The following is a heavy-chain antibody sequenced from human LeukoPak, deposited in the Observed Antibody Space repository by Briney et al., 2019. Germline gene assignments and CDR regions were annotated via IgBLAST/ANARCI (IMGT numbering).Heavy chain of an antibody. CDR1: GFTFSSYG. D-gene: IGHD6-13*01. Sequence: GGSLRLSCAASGFTFSSYGMHWVRQAPGKGLEWVAFIRYDGSNKYYADSVKGRFTISRDNSKNTLYLQMNSLRAEDTAVYYCAKVGQQLVFYYFDYWGQGTLVTVSS. CDR3: AKVGQQLVFYYFDY. CDR2: IRYDGSNK. J-gene: IGHJ4*02. V-gene: IGHV3-30*02.